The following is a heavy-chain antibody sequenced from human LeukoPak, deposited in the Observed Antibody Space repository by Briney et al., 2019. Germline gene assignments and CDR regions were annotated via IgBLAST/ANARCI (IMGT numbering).Heavy chain of an antibody. D-gene: IGHD3-10*01. CDR1: GFTFSSYE. CDR3: ARSVVRGANYMDV. CDR2: ISSSGSTI. Sequence: PGGSLRLSCAASGFTFSSYEMNWVRQAPGKGLEWVSYISSSGSTIYYADSVKGRFTISRDNAKNSLYLQMNSLRAEDTAVYYCARSVVRGANYMDVWGKGTTVTISS. V-gene: IGHV3-48*03. J-gene: IGHJ6*03.